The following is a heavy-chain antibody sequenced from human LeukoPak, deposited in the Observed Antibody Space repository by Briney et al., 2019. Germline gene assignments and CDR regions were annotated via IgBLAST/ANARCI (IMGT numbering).Heavy chain of an antibody. CDR3: ARDGCSSTSCYTSWFDP. Sequence: SVKVSCKASGGTFSSYAISWVRKAPGQGLEWMGGILPIFGTANYAKKFPGKVHHTPDDTTGPSHMELGSLRFENTAVYLCARDGCSSTSCYTSWFDPWGQGTLVTVSS. D-gene: IGHD2-2*02. CDR1: GGTFSSYA. V-gene: IGHV1-69*01. CDR2: ILPIFGTA. J-gene: IGHJ5*02.